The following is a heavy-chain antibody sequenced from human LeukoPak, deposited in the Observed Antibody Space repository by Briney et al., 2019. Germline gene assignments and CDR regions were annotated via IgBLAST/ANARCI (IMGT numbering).Heavy chain of an antibody. D-gene: IGHD6-6*01. CDR1: GDSVSSNSAA. J-gene: IGHJ6*03. CDR3: ARAAYAARLDHYYYMDV. Sequence: SQTLSLTCAISGDSVSSNSAAWNWIRQSPSRGLEWLGRTYYRSKWYKDYAVSVKSRITINPDTSKKQFSLQLNSVTPEDTAVYYCARAAYAARLDHYYYMDVWVKGTTVTVSS. CDR2: TYYRSKWYK. V-gene: IGHV6-1*01.